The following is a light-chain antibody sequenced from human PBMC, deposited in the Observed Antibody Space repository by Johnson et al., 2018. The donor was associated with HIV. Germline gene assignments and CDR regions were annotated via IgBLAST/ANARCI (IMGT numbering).Light chain of an antibody. CDR1: SSNIGDNY. J-gene: IGLJ1*01. V-gene: IGLV1-51*02. CDR3: GTWDSSLSAYV. Sequence: QSVLTQPPSVSAAPGQRVTISCSGSSSNIGDNYVSWYQQLPGTAPKLIIYENNKRPSGLPDRFSGSTSGTSATLGITGLQTGDEADYYCGTWDSSLSAYVFGTGTKVTVL. CDR2: ENN.